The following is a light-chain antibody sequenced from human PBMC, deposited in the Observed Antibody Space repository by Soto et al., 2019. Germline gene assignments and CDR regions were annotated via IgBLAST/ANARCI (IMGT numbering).Light chain of an antibody. Sequence: EIVLTQSPGTLSLSPGERATLSCRASQSVSSYLAWYQQKPGQAPRLLIYGASTRATGIPDRFSGSGSGTDVTLTISRLEPEDFAVYYCQQYGSSPGTFGGGTKVEIK. CDR3: QQYGSSPGT. V-gene: IGKV3-20*01. J-gene: IGKJ4*01. CDR2: GAS. CDR1: QSVSSY.